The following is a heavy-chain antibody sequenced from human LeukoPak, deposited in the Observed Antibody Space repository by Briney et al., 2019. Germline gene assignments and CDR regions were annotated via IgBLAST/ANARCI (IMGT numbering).Heavy chain of an antibody. D-gene: IGHD2-15*01. CDR3: ARARVMWDIVVVVAAKYFDY. J-gene: IGHJ4*02. CDR1: GGSFSGYY. CDR2: INHSGST. V-gene: IGHV4-34*01. Sequence: PSETLSLTCAVYGGSFSGYYWSWLRQPPGKGLEWIGEINHSGSTNYNPFLKSRVTISVDTSKNQFSLKLSSVTAADTAAYYCARARVMWDIVVVVAAKYFDYWGQGTLVTVSS.